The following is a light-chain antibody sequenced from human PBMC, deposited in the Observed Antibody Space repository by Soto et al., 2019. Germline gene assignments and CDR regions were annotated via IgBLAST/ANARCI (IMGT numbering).Light chain of an antibody. CDR3: QKYSIVPV. CDR1: QGIRNF. CDR2: AAS. Sequence: DIQMTQSPPSLSASVGDRVTITCRASQGIRNFVAWYQQKPGKAPKPLIYAASTLQSGVPSRFSGSGSGTDFTLTINSLQPEDVATYSCQKYSIVPVFGPGTKVEIK. V-gene: IGKV1-27*01. J-gene: IGKJ3*01.